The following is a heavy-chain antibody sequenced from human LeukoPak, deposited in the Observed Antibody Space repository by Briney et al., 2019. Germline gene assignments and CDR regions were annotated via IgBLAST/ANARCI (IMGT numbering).Heavy chain of an antibody. V-gene: IGHV4-4*07. D-gene: IGHD1-26*01. Sequence: SETLSLTCTVSGGSISSYYWSWIRQPAGKGLEWIGRIYTSGSTNYNPSLKSRVTISVDTSKNQFSLKLSSVTAADTAVYYCARGYGSYYYYYYMDVWGKGTTVTISS. CDR2: IYTSGST. J-gene: IGHJ6*03. CDR3: ARGYGSYYYYYYMDV. CDR1: GGSISSYY.